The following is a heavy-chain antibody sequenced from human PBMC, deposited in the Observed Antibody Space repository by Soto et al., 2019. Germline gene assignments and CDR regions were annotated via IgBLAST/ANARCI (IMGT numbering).Heavy chain of an antibody. J-gene: IGHJ4*02. V-gene: IGHV3-30*04. CDR2: ISYDGGKK. CDR3: AREGQPAAGTTPHN. Sequence: PGGSLRLSCAASGFNFSSYAMHWVRQAPGKGLEWVAVISYDGGKKYYADSLKGRFTISRDNSKNTLYVEMNSLSAEDTAVYYCAREGQPAAGTTPHNWGRGTLVTVSS. CDR1: GFNFSSYA. D-gene: IGHD6-13*01.